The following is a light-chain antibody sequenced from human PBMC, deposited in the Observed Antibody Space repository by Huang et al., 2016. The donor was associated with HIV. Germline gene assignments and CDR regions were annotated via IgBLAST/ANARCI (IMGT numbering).Light chain of an antibody. CDR3: QHYNNWPPWT. Sequence: EIVMTQSPATLSVSPGERATLSCRASQDVSNNIGWYQQKPGQTPRLLIHGASTRATGTPAKFSGRWSGTDFTLTSTSLQPEDSAIYYCQHYNNWPPWTFGPGTQVEI. J-gene: IGKJ1*01. CDR1: QDVSNN. V-gene: IGKV3D-15*01. CDR2: GAS.